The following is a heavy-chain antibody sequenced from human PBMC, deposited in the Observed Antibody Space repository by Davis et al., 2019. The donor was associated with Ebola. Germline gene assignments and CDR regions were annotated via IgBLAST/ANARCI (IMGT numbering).Heavy chain of an antibody. D-gene: IGHD5-12*01. J-gene: IGHJ5*02. Sequence: GESLKISCAASGFTFSDYYMSWICQAPGKGLEWVSYISSSSSYTNYADPVKGRFTISRDNAKNPLYLQMNSLRAEDTAVYYCARDPYGGYDPWGQGTLVTVSS. CDR3: ARDPYGGYDP. CDR1: GFTFSDYY. V-gene: IGHV3-11*06. CDR2: ISSSSSYT.